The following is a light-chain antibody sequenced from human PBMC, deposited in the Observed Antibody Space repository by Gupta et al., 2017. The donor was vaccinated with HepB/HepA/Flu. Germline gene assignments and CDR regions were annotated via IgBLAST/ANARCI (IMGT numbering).Light chain of an antibody. J-gene: IGKJ1*01. V-gene: IGKV3-20*01. CDR1: QSVSSNY. Sequence: DIVLTPSPGTLSLSPGERATLSCRASQSVSSNYLAWYQQKPGQAPRLLIDGASSRATGIPDRGSGSGSGTDFTLTINRLEPEDVAFYYWQQYKSVLLTFGHGTKVDIK. CDR2: GAS. CDR3: QQYKSVLLT.